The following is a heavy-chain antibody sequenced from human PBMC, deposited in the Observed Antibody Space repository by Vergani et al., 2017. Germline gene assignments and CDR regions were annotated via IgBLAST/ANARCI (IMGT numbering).Heavy chain of an antibody. D-gene: IGHD3-10*01. Sequence: QVQLVQSGAEVKTPGSSVKVSCKASGGPFSSYAISWVRQAPGQGLEWMGRIIPIFGTANYAQKFQGRVTITADESTSTAYMELSSLRSEDTAVYYCASISRPMVRGVNYFDYWGQGTLVTVSS. CDR1: GGPFSSYA. V-gene: IGHV1-69*13. J-gene: IGHJ4*02. CDR2: IIPIFGTA. CDR3: ASISRPMVRGVNYFDY.